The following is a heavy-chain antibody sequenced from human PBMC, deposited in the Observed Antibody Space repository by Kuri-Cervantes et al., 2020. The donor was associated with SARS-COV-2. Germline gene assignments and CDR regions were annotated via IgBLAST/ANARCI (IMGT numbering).Heavy chain of an antibody. D-gene: IGHD6-19*01. CDR3: ANFQTGYSSPP. V-gene: IGHV1-46*01. J-gene: IGHJ4*02. CDR2: INPSGGST. CDR1: GYTFTSYY. Sequence: ASVKVSCKASGYTFTSYYMHWVRQAPGQGLEWMGIINPSGGSTSYAQKFQGRVTMTRDTSTSTVYMELSSLRAEDTAVYYCANFQTGYSSPPWGQGTLVTVSS.